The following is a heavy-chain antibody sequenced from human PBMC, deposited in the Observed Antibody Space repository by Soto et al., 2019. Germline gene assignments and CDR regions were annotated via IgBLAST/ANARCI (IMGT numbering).Heavy chain of an antibody. CDR2: ISAYNGNT. D-gene: IGHD3-10*01. CDR3: ARESEGPGFTLWFGEHGQGWFDP. V-gene: IGHV1-18*01. J-gene: IGHJ5*02. CDR1: GYTFTSYG. Sequence: QVQLVQSGAEVKKPGASVKVSCKASGYTFTSYGISWVRQAPGQGLEWMGWISAYNGNTNYAQKLQGRVTMTTDTSTSNAYMELRRLRPDDTAVYYCARESEGPGFTLWFGEHGQGWFDPWGQGTLVTVSS.